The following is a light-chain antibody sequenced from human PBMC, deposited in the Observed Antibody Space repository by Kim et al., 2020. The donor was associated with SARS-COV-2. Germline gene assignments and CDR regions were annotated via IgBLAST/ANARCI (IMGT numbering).Light chain of an antibody. Sequence: PGRTARFTCGGNKIGSKSVHWYQRKPGQAPVLVIYYDSDRPSGIPERFSGSNSGNTATLTISRVEAGDEADYYCQVWDSSSDHVVFGGGTQLTVL. CDR2: YDS. J-gene: IGLJ2*01. V-gene: IGLV3-21*04. CDR1: KIGSKS. CDR3: QVWDSSSDHVV.